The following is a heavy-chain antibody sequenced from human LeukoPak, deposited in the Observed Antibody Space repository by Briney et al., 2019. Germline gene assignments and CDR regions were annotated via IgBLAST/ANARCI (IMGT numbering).Heavy chain of an antibody. V-gene: IGHV3-48*03. CDR2: ISSSGSTI. Sequence: GGSLRLSCAASGFTFSSYEMNWVRQAPGKGLAWVSYISSSGSTIYYADSVKGRFTISRDNAKNSLYLQMTSLRAEDTAVYYCARLGFLEWLLYGYYYMDVWGKGTTVTVSS. CDR3: ARLGFLEWLLYGYYYMDV. CDR1: GFTFSSYE. D-gene: IGHD3-3*02. J-gene: IGHJ6*03.